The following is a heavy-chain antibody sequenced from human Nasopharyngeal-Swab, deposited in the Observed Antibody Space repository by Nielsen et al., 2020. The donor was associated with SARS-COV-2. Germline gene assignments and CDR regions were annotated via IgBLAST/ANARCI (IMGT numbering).Heavy chain of an antibody. CDR3: ARDNLDYGDYNPEDYYYYYGMDV. D-gene: IGHD4-17*01. J-gene: IGHJ6*02. CDR1: GFTFSSYG. CDR2: IWYDGSNK. V-gene: IGHV3-33*01. Sequence: GGSLRLSCAASGFTFSSYGMHWVRQAPGKGLEWVAVIWYDGSNKYYADSAKGRLTISRDNSKNTLYLQMNSLRAEDTAVYYCARDNLDYGDYNPEDYYYYYGMDVWGRGTTVTVSS.